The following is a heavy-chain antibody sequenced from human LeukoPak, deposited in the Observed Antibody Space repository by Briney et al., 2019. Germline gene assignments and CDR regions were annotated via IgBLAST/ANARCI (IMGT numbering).Heavy chain of an antibody. CDR2: INGSGGST. Sequence: PGGSLRLSCAASGFTFSNYAMSWVRQAPGKGLEWVSVINGSGGSTYYAYSVKGRFIISRENSKNTLYLQMNSLRAEDTAVYYCAKRYYDSSGYYLFDYWGPRTLVTASS. CDR3: AKRYYDSSGYYLFDY. D-gene: IGHD3-22*01. CDR1: GFTFSNYA. V-gene: IGHV3-23*01. J-gene: IGHJ4*02.